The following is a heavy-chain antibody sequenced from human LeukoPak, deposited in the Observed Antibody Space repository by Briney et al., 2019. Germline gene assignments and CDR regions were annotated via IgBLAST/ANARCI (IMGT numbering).Heavy chain of an antibody. CDR1: GFTFSTYA. CDR2: ISDNAYTT. Sequence: PGGSLRLSCAASGFTFSTYAMSWVRQPPGRGLEWVSSISDNAYTTYYADSVRGPVTISRDNSKNTLYLQMIGLRAEDTAVYFCARYYYDTSGYYDAAPLDSWGQGTLVTVFS. V-gene: IGHV3-23*01. D-gene: IGHD3-22*01. J-gene: IGHJ4*02. CDR3: ARYYYDTSGYYDAAPLDS.